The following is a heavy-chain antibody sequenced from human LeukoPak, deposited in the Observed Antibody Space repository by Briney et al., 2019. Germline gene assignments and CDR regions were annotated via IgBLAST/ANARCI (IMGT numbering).Heavy chain of an antibody. D-gene: IGHD5-24*01. Sequence: SETLSLTCTVSGGSISNKYWSWIRQPPGKGLEWIGYIYYSGSTNYNPSLKSRVTILVDTSKNQFSLKLSSVTAADTAVYYCARRRDGYNSAFDIWGQGTMVTVSS. V-gene: IGHV4-59*01. CDR3: ARRRDGYNSAFDI. CDR1: GGSISNKY. CDR2: IYYSGST. J-gene: IGHJ3*02.